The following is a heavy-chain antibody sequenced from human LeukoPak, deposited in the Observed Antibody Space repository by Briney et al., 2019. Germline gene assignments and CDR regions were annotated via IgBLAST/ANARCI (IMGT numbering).Heavy chain of an antibody. J-gene: IGHJ2*01. CDR1: GGSFSGYY. Sequence: SETLSLTCAVYGGSFSGYYWSWIRQPPGKGLEWIGEINHSGSTNYNPSLKSRVTISVDTSKNQFSLKLSSVTAADTAVYYCARGSIVGGTEGNSVGNWYFDLWGRGTLVTVSS. D-gene: IGHD4-23*01. CDR2: INHSGST. V-gene: IGHV4-34*01. CDR3: ARGSIVGGTEGNSVGNWYFDL.